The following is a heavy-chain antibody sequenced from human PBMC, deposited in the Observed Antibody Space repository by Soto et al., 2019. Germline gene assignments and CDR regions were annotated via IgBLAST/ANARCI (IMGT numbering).Heavy chain of an antibody. CDR1: GGSISSYY. J-gene: IGHJ4*02. CDR2: IYYSGST. Sequence: QVQLQESGPGLVKPSETLSLTCTVSGGSISSYYWSWIRQPPGKGLELIGYIYYSGSTNYNPSLKSRVPIYVDTSKTQFSLKLSSVTAADTAVYYCARGVAGSYYSGLDYWGQGTLVTVSS. D-gene: IGHD3-10*01. CDR3: ARGVAGSYYSGLDY. V-gene: IGHV4-59*01.